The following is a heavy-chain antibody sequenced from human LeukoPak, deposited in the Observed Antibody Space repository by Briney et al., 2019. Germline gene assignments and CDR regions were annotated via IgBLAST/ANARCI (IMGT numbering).Heavy chain of an antibody. CDR3: ARLRNVGGNPHPFNV. CDR1: GFTFSSYW. V-gene: IGHV3-74*01. J-gene: IGHJ3*01. Sequence: GGSLRLSCAASGFTFSSYWMHWVRQAPGKGLVWVSRINNDGSGTSYADSVKGRFTISRDNAKKSLYLQMNSLRAEDTAVYYCARLRNVGGNPHPFNVWGQGTTVTASS. D-gene: IGHD4-23*01. CDR2: INNDGSGT.